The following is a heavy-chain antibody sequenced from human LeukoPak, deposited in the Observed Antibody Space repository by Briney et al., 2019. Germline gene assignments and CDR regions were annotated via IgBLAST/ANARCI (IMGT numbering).Heavy chain of an antibody. CDR2: ITGRGDTI. CDR3: ARSLGPTKPFDF. J-gene: IGHJ4*02. CDR1: GFVFNGYE. Sequence: GGSLRLSCVASGFVFNGYEMSWVRQAPGKGLEWLSYITGRGDTIYYADSVRGRFTISRDNAKLSLFLQMNTLRAEDTALYYCARSLGPTKPFDFWGKGTPVTVSS. V-gene: IGHV3-48*03. D-gene: IGHD5-24*01.